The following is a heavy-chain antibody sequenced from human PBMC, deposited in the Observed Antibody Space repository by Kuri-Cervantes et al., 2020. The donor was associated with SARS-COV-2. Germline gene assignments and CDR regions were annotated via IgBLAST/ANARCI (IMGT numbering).Heavy chain of an antibody. J-gene: IGHJ6*03. CDR1: GFSFSKYD. D-gene: IGHD3-3*01. CDR3: ARVSGYYDFWSASDYYYMDV. Sequence: GESLKISCAGSGFSFSKYDMNWVRQAPGKGLEWVSSITSSSSYIYYADSVKGRLTISRDNANNSLYPQMNSLRAEDTAVYYCARVSGYYDFWSASDYYYMDVWGKGTTVTVSS. V-gene: IGHV3-21*01. CDR2: ITSSSSYI.